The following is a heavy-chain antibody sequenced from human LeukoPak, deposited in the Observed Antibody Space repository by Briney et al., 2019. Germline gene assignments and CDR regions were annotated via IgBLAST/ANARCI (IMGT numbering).Heavy chain of an antibody. CDR1: GYTFTSYG. J-gene: IGHJ4*02. CDR3: ARVESWESITTNYLDY. CDR2: TSAYNGNT. Sequence: ASVKVSCKASGYTFTSYGISWVRQAPGQGLEWMGWTSAYNGNTNYAQKLQGRVTMTTDTSTSTAYMELRSLRSDDTAVYYCARVESWESITTNYLDYWGQGTLVTVSS. V-gene: IGHV1-18*01. D-gene: IGHD2-2*01.